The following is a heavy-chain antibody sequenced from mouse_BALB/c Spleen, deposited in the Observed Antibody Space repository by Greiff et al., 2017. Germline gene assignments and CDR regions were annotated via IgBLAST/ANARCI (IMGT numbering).Heavy chain of an antibody. D-gene: IGHD2-3*01. J-gene: IGHJ2*01. Sequence: QVQLKQSGPGLVQPSQSLSITCTVSGFSLTSYGVHWVRQSPGKGLEWLGVIWSGGSTDYNAAFISRLSISKDNSKSQVFFKMNSLQANDTAIYYCLYDGYYQGYFDYWGQGTTLTVSS. CDR2: IWSGGST. V-gene: IGHV2-2*02. CDR3: LYDGYYQGYFDY. CDR1: GFSLTSYG.